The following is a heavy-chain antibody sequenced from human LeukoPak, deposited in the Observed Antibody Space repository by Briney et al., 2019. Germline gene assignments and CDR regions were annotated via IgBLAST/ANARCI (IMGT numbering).Heavy chain of an antibody. CDR1: GFTFDDYA. CDR3: ARGGWYPEDAFDI. J-gene: IGHJ3*02. D-gene: IGHD6-19*01. V-gene: IGHV3-9*01. Sequence: GGSLRLSCAASGFTFDDYAMHWVRQAPGKGLEWVSGISWNSGSIGYADSVKGRFTISRDNAKNSLYLQMNSLRAEDTALYYCARGGWYPEDAFDIWGQGTMVTVSS. CDR2: ISWNSGSI.